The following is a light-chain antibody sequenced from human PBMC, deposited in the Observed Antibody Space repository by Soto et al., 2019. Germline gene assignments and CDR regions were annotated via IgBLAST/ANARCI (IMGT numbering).Light chain of an antibody. V-gene: IGLV1-44*01. J-gene: IGLJ1*01. CDR1: GSNIGRNT. CDR3: AAWDVSLNEV. Sequence: QSVLTQPPSASGTPGQRVTISCSGSGSNIGRNTVNWYQQLPGTAPKLLVYSNNQRPSGVPDRFSGSKSGTSASLAISGLKSEDEADDYCAAWDVSLNEVFRTGTKVTVL. CDR2: SNN.